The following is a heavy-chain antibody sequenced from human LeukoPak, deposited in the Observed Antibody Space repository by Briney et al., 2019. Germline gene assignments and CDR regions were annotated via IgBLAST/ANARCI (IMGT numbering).Heavy chain of an antibody. J-gene: IGHJ6*02. D-gene: IGHD3-22*01. CDR1: GGTFSSYA. CDR3: AAGAGYYGSSGYSAYYYYYGMDV. Sequence: SVKVSCKASGGTFSSYAISWVRQAPGQGLEWMGGIIPIFGTANYAQKFQGRVTITADESTSTAYMELSSLRSEDTAVYYCAAGAGYYGSSGYSAYYYYYGMDVWGQGTTVTVSS. V-gene: IGHV1-69*13. CDR2: IIPIFGTA.